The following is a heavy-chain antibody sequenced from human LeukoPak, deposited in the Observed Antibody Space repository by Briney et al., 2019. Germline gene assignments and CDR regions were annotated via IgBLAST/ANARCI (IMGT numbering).Heavy chain of an antibody. J-gene: IGHJ4*02. CDR1: GGSIGRSSYY. Sequence: PSETLSLTCTVSGGSIGRSSYYWGWVRQPPGKGLEWIGSIYFSGSTYYNPSLKSRVTISVDTSKNQFSLKLSSVTAADTAVYYCAREWSLYYFDYWGQGTLVTVSS. D-gene: IGHD2-15*01. V-gene: IGHV4-39*07. CDR2: IYFSGST. CDR3: AREWSLYYFDY.